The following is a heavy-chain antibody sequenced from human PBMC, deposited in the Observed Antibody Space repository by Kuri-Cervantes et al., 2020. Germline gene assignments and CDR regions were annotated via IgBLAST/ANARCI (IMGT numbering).Heavy chain of an antibody. CDR3: TTTGVKWELTGNY. J-gene: IGHJ4*02. V-gene: IGHV3-15*01. CDR1: GFTFSNAW. CDR2: IKTTTDGGTA. D-gene: IGHD1-26*01. Sequence: GESLKISCAASGFTFSNAWMNWVRQAPGKGLEWVGRIKTTTDGGTADYAAPVKGRFAISRDDSKNTLYLQMNSLKTDDTAVYYCTTTGVKWELTGNYWGQGTLVTVSS.